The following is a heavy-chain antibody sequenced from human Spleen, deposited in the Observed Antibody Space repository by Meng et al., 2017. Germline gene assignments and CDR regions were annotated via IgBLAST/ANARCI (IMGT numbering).Heavy chain of an antibody. CDR1: GFTFSSYW. J-gene: IGHJ6*02. CDR3: ARGYSSSWYSDYYGMDV. D-gene: IGHD6-13*01. CDR2: INSDGSST. Sequence: GESLKISCAASGFTFSSYWMHWVRQAPGKGLVWVSRINSDGSSTSYADSVKGRITISRDNAKNTLYLQMNSLRAEDTAVYYCARGYSSSWYSDYYGMDVWGQGTTVTVSS. V-gene: IGHV3-74*01.